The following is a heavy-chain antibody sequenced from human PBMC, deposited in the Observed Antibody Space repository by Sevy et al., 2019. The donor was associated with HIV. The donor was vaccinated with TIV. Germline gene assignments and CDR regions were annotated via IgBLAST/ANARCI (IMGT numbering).Heavy chain of an antibody. Sequence: GGSLRLSCAASGFTFSNYAMHWVRQAPGKGLEWVAVVWYDGSNKYYADSVKGRFTISRDNSQNTLYLQMNSLRAEDTAVYYCAREHVELRSFDYWGQGTLVTVSS. CDR1: GFTFSNYA. J-gene: IGHJ4*02. V-gene: IGHV3-33*01. CDR2: VWYDGSNK. CDR3: AREHVELRSFDY. D-gene: IGHD1-7*01.